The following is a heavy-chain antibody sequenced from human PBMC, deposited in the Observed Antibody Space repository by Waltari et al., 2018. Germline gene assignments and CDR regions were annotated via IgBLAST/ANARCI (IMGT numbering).Heavy chain of an antibody. J-gene: IGHJ4*02. CDR1: GFSITGSGVG. CDR3: SYGRGIYDLPF. D-gene: IGHD3-3*01. V-gene: IGHV2-5*02. CDR2: IYSDDDT. Sequence: ITLKESGPTLVKPTQTLTLTCTLSGFSITGSGVGVGWIRQPPQKALEWLALIYSDDDTRYRPSLRERLTITKDTSKNLVFLTMTNVDPMDTGTYYCSYGRGIYDLPFWGPGMQVTVSS.